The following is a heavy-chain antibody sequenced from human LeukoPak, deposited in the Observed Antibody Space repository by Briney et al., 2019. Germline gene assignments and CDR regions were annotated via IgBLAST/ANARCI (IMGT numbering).Heavy chain of an antibody. D-gene: IGHD6-13*01. CDR2: IYHSGST. CDR3: ARDGAAAAGH. CDR1: GGSISSGGYY. V-gene: IGHV4-30-2*01. J-gene: IGHJ4*02. Sequence: SETLSLTCTVSGGSISSGGYYWSWIRQPPGKGLEWNGYIYHSGSTYYNPSLKSRVTISVDRSKNQFSLKLSSVTAADTAVYYCARDGAAAAGHWGQGTLVTVSS.